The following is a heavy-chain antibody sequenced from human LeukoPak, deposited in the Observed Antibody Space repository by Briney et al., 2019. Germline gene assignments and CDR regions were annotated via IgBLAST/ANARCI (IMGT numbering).Heavy chain of an antibody. V-gene: IGHV1-18*01. Sequence: PLASVKVSCKASGYTFTSYGISWVRQAPGQGLEWMGWISAYNGNTNYAQKLQGRVTMTTDTSTSTAYMELRSLRSDDTAVYYCARDTGSYYRGGSFASWGRGPLATVSS. J-gene: IGHJ4*02. CDR3: ARDTGSYYRGGSFAS. CDR2: ISAYNGNT. D-gene: IGHD1-26*01. CDR1: GYTFTSYG.